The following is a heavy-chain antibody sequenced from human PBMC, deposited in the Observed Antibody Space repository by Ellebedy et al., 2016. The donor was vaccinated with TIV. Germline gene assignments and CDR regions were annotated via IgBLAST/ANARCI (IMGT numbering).Heavy chain of an antibody. J-gene: IGHJ4*02. CDR3: ASQNSPSSVAGMDY. D-gene: IGHD6-19*01. CDR1: GYTFTSYG. Sequence: AASVKVSCKASGYTFTSYGISWVRQAPGQGLEWMGWISAYNGNTNYAQKLQGRVTMTTDTSTSTAYMELRSLRSDDTAVYYCASQNSPSSVAGMDYWGQGTLVTVSS. V-gene: IGHV1-18*01. CDR2: ISAYNGNT.